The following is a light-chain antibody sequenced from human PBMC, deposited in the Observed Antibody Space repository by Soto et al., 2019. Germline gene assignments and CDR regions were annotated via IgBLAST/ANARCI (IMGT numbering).Light chain of an antibody. CDR1: QTISTS. V-gene: IGKV1-39*01. CDR2: AAS. Sequence: DIQMTQSPSSLSASVGDRVTISCRASQTISTSLNWYQQKPGKAPKLLIYAASSLQSGVPSRFSGSGSGTDFTLTISSLQPEDFATYYCQQSYSTLRTFGQGTKVDIK. J-gene: IGKJ1*01. CDR3: QQSYSTLRT.